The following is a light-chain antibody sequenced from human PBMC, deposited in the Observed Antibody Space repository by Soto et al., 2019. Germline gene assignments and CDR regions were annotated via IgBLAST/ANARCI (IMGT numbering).Light chain of an antibody. Sequence: QSALTQPASVSGSPGQSITISCTGTSSDVGSYNLVSWYQQHPGKAPKLMIYEGSKRPSGVSNRFSGSKSGNTASLTISGLQAEDEADYYCGSYAATSFGGGTKLTVL. J-gene: IGLJ2*01. CDR2: EGS. V-gene: IGLV2-23*01. CDR1: SSDVGSYNL. CDR3: GSYAATS.